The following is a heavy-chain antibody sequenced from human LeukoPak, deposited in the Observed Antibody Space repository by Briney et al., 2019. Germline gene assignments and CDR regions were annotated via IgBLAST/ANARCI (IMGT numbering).Heavy chain of an antibody. CDR3: ARGVTMYSSSWDAFDI. D-gene: IGHD6-13*01. V-gene: IGHV1-8*03. CDR2: MNPYTAKT. Sequence: ASVKVSCKASGYSFTTHDVNWVRQAPGQGLEWMGWMNPYTAKTGYAQNFQGRVTITRNTSTSTAYMELSSLRSDDTAVYYCARGVTMYSSSWDAFDIWGQGTMITVSS. J-gene: IGHJ3*02. CDR1: GYSFTTHD.